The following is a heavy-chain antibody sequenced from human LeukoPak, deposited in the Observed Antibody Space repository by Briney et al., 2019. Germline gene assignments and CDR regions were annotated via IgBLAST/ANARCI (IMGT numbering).Heavy chain of an antibody. CDR1: GFTFSDYY. J-gene: IGHJ4*02. CDR3: AGDKRLLYSYDPSFDY. V-gene: IGHV3-11*01. D-gene: IGHD5-18*01. CDR2: ISSGGDPK. Sequence: SGGSLRLSCAASGFTFSDYYMSWIRQAPGKGLEWVSYISSGGDPKYYADSVKGRFTISRDNAKNSLYLQMDSLRAEDTAVYYCAGDKRLLYSYDPSFDYWGQGTLVTVSS.